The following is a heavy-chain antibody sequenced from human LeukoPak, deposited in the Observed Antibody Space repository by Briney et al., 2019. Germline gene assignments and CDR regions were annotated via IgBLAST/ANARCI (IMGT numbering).Heavy chain of an antibody. Sequence: GASVKVSCKASGYTFSGYYIHLVRQAPGQGLEWMGYSSPNSGGANSAQKFRGRVTMTRDTSISTAYMELTRLGSDDTAVYYCAREGDGLLSKDFDYWGQGTLVTVSS. CDR2: SSPNSGGA. CDR3: AREGDGLLSKDFDY. D-gene: IGHD2-15*01. J-gene: IGHJ4*02. V-gene: IGHV1-2*02. CDR1: GYTFSGYY.